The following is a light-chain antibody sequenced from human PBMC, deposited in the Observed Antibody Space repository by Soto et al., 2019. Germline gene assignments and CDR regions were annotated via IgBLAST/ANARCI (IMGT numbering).Light chain of an antibody. CDR1: RSVSNN. J-gene: IGKJ4*01. V-gene: IGKV3-15*01. CDR2: GAS. Sequence: ETVMTQSPATLSVSPGERATLSCRASRSVSNNLAWYQHKPGQAPRLLIHGASTRATGVPARFRGSGSGTEFTLTLTGLQSEDFAVYFCQQYTDWLTFGGGTRVEIK. CDR3: QQYTDWLT.